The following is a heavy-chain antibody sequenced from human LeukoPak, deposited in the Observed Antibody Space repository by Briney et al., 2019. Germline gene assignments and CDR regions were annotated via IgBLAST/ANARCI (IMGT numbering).Heavy chain of an antibody. Sequence: GASVKVSCKASGYTFTCYYMHWVRQAPGQGLEWMGIINPSGGSTSYAQKFQGRVTMTRDTSTSTVYMELSSLRSEDTAVYYCASSLVVPAAMFNKWGQGTLVTVSS. D-gene: IGHD2-2*01. CDR1: GYTFTCYY. J-gene: IGHJ4*02. CDR3: ASSLVVPAAMFNK. CDR2: INPSGGST. V-gene: IGHV1-46*01.